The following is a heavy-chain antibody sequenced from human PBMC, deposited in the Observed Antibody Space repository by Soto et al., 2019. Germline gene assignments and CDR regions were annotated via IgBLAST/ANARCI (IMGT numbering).Heavy chain of an antibody. CDR2: TYYRSKWYN. CDR3: ARARGQLERRYYYYGMDV. CDR1: GDSVSSNNAA. V-gene: IGHV6-1*01. D-gene: IGHD1-1*01. Sequence: SQTLSLTCAIPGDSVSSNNAASNWIRQSPSRGLEWLGRTYYRSKWYNDYAVSVKSRITSNPDTSKSQFSLQLNSVTPEDTAVYYCARARGQLERRYYYYGMDVWGQGTTVTVSS. J-gene: IGHJ6*02.